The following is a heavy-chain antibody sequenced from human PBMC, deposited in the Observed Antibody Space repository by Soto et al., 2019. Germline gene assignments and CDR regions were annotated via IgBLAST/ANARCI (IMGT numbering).Heavy chain of an antibody. V-gene: IGHV3-23*01. CDR3: AKGVTTTVTSSFDY. Sequence: EVQLLESGGGLVQPGGSLRLSCAGSGFAFSSYAMTWVRQAPGKGLEWVSAISGSAISTYYADSVKGRFTISRDNSKNTLYLQMDSLRDEDTAVYYCAKGVTTTVTSSFDYWGQGTLVTVSS. J-gene: IGHJ4*02. D-gene: IGHD4-17*01. CDR2: ISGSAIST. CDR1: GFAFSSYA.